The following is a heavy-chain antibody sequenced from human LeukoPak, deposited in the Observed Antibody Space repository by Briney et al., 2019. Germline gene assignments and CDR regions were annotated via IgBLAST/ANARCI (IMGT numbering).Heavy chain of an antibody. CDR1: GFTFSSYS. D-gene: IGHD5-12*01. V-gene: IGHV3-21*01. CDR3: ARSFGYGGYVSFDF. CDR2: ISSSSSYI. Sequence: GGSLRLSCAASGFTFSSYSMNWVRQAPGKGLEWVSSISSSSSYIYYADSVKGRFTISRDNTKNSLYLHMSSLRADDTAVYYCARSFGYGGYVSFDFWGQGTLLTVSS. J-gene: IGHJ4*02.